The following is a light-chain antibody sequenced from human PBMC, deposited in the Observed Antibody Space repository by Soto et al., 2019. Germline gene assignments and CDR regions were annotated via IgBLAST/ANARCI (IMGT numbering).Light chain of an antibody. J-gene: IGKJ4*01. Sequence: EIVLTQSPATLTLSPGERATLSCRASQSVSTNLAWYQQKPGQAPRLLIYDVSNRATGIPARFSGSGSGTVFTLTISSLEPEDFAVYYCQARSSLITFGGGTKLEIK. CDR3: QARSSLIT. CDR2: DVS. CDR1: QSVSTN. V-gene: IGKV3-11*01.